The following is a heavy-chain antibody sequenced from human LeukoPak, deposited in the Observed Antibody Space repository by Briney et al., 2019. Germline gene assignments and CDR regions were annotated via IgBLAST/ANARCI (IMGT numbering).Heavy chain of an antibody. CDR2: ISGSGGAT. CDR1: GFTFSNYV. V-gene: IGHV3-23*01. CDR3: ARRSTSGGYWGGFDY. D-gene: IGHD3-10*01. Sequence: GVSLRFSCAGSGFTFSNYVMNWVRQAPGKGLEWVSTISGSGGATYYADSGKVTITMSRDKSTNTLYLRRKRLEVTAEYEYDCARRSTSGGYWGGFDYWGQGTLVAVSS. J-gene: IGHJ4*02.